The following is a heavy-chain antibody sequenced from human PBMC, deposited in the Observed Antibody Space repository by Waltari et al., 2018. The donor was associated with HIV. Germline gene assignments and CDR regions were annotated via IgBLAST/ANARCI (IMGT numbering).Heavy chain of an antibody. Sequence: EVQLVESGGGLVQPGGSLRLSCAASGFTFRSYWMSWVRQAPGKGLEWVANIKQDGSEKYYVDSVKGRFTIARDNAKNSLYLQMNSLRAEDTAVYYCARGSIQLWPAGIDYWGQGTLVTVSS. D-gene: IGHD5-18*01. CDR3: ARGSIQLWPAGIDY. CDR1: GFTFRSYW. V-gene: IGHV3-7*01. CDR2: IKQDGSEK. J-gene: IGHJ4*02.